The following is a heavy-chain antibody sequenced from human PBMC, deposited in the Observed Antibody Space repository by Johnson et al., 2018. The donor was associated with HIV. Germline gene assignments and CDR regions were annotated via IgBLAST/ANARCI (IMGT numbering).Heavy chain of an antibody. CDR2: ILYDGSNK. J-gene: IGHJ3*02. D-gene: IGHD3-3*01. CDR3: ASLTWVALSSRFYAFDI. V-gene: IGHV3-30-3*01. Sequence: MQLVESGGGLVQPGGSLRLSCAASGFTFSSYAMSWVRQAPGKGLEWVAVILYDGSNKYYADSVKGRFTISRDNSKNTLYLQMNSLRVEDTAVYYCASLTWVALSSRFYAFDIWGQGTMVTVSS. CDR1: GFTFSSYA.